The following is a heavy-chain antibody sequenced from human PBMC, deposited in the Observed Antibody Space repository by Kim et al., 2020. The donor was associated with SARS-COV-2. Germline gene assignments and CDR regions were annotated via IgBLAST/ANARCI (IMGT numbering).Heavy chain of an antibody. CDR2: ISSSSSTI. CDR1: GFTFSSYS. J-gene: IGHJ5*02. Sequence: GGSLRLSCAASGFTFSSYSMNWVRQAPGKGLEWVSYISSSSSTIYYADSVKGRFTISRDNAKNSLYLQMNSLRDEDTAVYYCARDGHYCSSTSCYPNWFDPWGQGTLVTVSS. D-gene: IGHD2-2*01. V-gene: IGHV3-48*02. CDR3: ARDGHYCSSTSCYPNWFDP.